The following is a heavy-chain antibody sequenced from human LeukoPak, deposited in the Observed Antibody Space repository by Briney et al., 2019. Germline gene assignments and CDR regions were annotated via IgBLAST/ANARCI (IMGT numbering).Heavy chain of an antibody. Sequence: PSETLSLTCTGSGGSNNSYYWSWIRQPPGKGLEWIGYTHPSGNTNYSPSLKSRVTISIDMSRNQFSLKLSSVTAADTAVYYCARKAPKKGWFDPWGQGTLVTVSS. CDR2: THPSGNT. CDR3: ARKAPKKGWFDP. CDR1: GGSNNSYY. J-gene: IGHJ5*02. V-gene: IGHV4-4*09.